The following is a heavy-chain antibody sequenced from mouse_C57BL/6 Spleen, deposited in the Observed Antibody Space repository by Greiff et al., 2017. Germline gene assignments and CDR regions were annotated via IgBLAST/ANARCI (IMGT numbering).Heavy chain of an antibody. J-gene: IGHJ1*03. CDR2: IDPEDGDT. D-gene: IGHD1-1*01. CDR1: GFNIKDYY. CDR3: TPAYYGSSYWYFDV. Sequence: VQLQQSGAELVRPGASVKLSCTASGFNIKDYYMHWVKQRPEQGLEWIGRIDPEDGDTEYAPKFQGKATMTADTSSNTAYLQLSSLTSEDTAVDYGTPAYYGSSYWYFDVWGTGTTVTVSS. V-gene: IGHV14-1*01.